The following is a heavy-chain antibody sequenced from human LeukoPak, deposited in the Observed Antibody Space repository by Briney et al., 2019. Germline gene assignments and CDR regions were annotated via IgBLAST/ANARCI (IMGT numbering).Heavy chain of an antibody. J-gene: IGHJ3*02. V-gene: IGHV1-2*02. Sequence: ASVKVSFKASGYTFTVYYMHWVRQAPGQGLEWMGWINPNSGGTNYAQKFQGRVTMTRDTSISTAYMELSRLRSDDTAVYYCARAIQLLDAFDIWGQGTMVTVSS. CDR3: ARAIQLLDAFDI. CDR1: GYTFTVYY. CDR2: INPNSGGT. D-gene: IGHD5-24*01.